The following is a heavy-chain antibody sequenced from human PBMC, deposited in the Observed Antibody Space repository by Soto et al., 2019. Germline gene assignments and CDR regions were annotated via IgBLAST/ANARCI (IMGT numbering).Heavy chain of an antibody. CDR1: GFNFSDYY. V-gene: IGHV3-11*01. CDR3: ATGLKDASNRPSFDS. D-gene: IGHD3-16*01. Sequence: GGSLRLSCSGSGFNFSDYYMNWIRQTPVKGLEWVSSILSLESHKYYAASVMGRFSISRDNAKKSLFLQMNNLRAEDTGIYFCATGLKDASNRPSFDSWGPGTPVTVSS. J-gene: IGHJ4*02. CDR2: ILSLESHK.